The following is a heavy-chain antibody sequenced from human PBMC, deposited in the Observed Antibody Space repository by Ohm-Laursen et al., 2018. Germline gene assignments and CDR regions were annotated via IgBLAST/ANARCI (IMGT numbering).Heavy chain of an antibody. CDR3: AKDRGGIAVAGYYYYGMDV. J-gene: IGHJ6*02. CDR2: INSDGSST. CDR1: GFTFSSYW. Sequence: SLRLSCAASGFTFSSYWMHWVRQAPGKGLVWVSRINSDGSSTSYADSVKGRFTISRDNAKNTLYLQMNSLRAEDTAVYYCAKDRGGIAVAGYYYYGMDVWGQGTTVTVSS. D-gene: IGHD6-19*01. V-gene: IGHV3-74*01.